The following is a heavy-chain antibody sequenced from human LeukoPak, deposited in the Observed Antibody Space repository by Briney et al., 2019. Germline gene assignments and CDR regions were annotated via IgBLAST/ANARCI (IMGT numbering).Heavy chain of an antibody. V-gene: IGHV3-23*01. J-gene: IGHJ4*02. CDR1: GFTFSSYA. CDR3: TTEVGATNSGY. Sequence: GGPLRLSCAASGFTFSSYAMSWVRQAPGKGLEWVSAISGSGGSTYYADSVKGRFTISRDNSKNTLYLQMNSLKTEDTAVYYCTTEVGATNSGYWGQGTLVTVSS. CDR2: ISGSGGST. D-gene: IGHD1-26*01.